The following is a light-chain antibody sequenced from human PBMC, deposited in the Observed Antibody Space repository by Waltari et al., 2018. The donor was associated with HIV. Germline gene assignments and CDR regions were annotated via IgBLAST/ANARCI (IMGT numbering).Light chain of an antibody. V-gene: IGLV2-23*01. Sequence: QSALTQPASVSGSPGQSITIPCPGTRSHIWSYNLYSWYQHPPGKATELIIYEGSKRPSGVSNRFSGSKSGSTASLTISGLQPEDEADYCCCSYASTTDTYVVFGGGTKLTVL. CDR3: CSYASTTDTYVV. J-gene: IGLJ2*01. CDR1: RSHIWSYNL. CDR2: EGS.